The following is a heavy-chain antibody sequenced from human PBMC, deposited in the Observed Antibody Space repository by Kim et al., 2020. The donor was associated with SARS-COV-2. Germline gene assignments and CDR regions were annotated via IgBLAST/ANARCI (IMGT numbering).Heavy chain of an antibody. D-gene: IGHD6-19*01. V-gene: IGHV3-23*01. Sequence: GGSLRLSCAASGFNSGLAFGQNDMSWFRQAPGKGLEWVSSITKRGDITYDTDPVKGRFTITRDNLKEQLYLQMNSLRVDDTAVYFCATSCWSIALTRTWGEGTLVTVSS. J-gene: IGHJ4*02. CDR2: ITKRGDIT. CDR3: ATSCWSIALTRT. CDR1: GFNSGLAFGQND.